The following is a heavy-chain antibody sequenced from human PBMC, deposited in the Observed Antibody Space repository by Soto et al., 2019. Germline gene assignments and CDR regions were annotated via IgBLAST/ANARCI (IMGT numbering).Heavy chain of an antibody. V-gene: IGHV1-3*01. J-gene: IGHJ5*02. Sequence: ASVEVSCKASGSTFTSYAMHWVRQAPGQRLEWMGWINAGNGNTKYSQKFQGRVTITRDTSASTAYMELSSLRSEDTAVYYCARETRYSSSWYNWFDPWGQGTLVTVSS. CDR1: GSTFTSYA. D-gene: IGHD6-13*01. CDR3: ARETRYSSSWYNWFDP. CDR2: INAGNGNT.